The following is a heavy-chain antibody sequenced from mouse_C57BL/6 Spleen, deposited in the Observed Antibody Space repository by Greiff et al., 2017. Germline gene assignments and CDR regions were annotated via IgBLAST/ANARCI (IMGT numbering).Heavy chain of an antibody. V-gene: IGHV7-3*01. CDR2: IRNIANGYTT. CDR1: GFTFTDYY. Sequence: EVMLVESGGGLVQPGGSLSLSCAAFGFTFTDYYMSCVRPPSWKPLVWLGFIRNIANGYTTEYSAYVKGQFTISRENSQSILYLQMNALRAEDSATYYCARYGGYHSFAYWGKGTLVTVSA. J-gene: IGHJ3*01. CDR3: ARYGGYHSFAY. D-gene: IGHD2-2*01.